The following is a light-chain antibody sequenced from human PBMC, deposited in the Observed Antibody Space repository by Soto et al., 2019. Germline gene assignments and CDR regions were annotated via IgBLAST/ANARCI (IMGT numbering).Light chain of an antibody. CDR2: SND. J-gene: IGLJ1*01. CDR3: AAWDDSLNGHV. Sequence: QSVLTQPPSASGTPGQRVTISCSGSSSNIQSNTVNWYQQLPGTAPKLLIYSNDQRPSGVPDRFSASKSGTSASLAISGLQSGDEADYYCAAWDDSLNGHVFGTGTKVTVL. CDR1: SSNIQSNT. V-gene: IGLV1-44*01.